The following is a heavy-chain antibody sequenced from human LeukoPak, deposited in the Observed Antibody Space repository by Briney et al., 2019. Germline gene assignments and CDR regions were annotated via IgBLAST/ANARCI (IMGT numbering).Heavy chain of an antibody. V-gene: IGHV3-33*05. CDR3: ARDLSAAFDF. Sequence: GRTLRLSCAASGFPFSSYGMHWVRQAPGKGLEWVARLVYDERSDYANSVKGRFSISRGNSKNTLFLDMSDLRVEDTAVYYCARDLSAAFDFWGQGVLVTVSP. D-gene: IGHD6-19*01. CDR1: GFPFSSYG. J-gene: IGHJ4*02. CDR2: LVYDERS.